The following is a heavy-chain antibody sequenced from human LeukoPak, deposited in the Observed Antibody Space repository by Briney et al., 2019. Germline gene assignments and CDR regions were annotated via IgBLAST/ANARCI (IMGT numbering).Heavy chain of an antibody. CDR1: GGSISSGGYY. Sequence: SETLSLTCTVSGGSISSGGYYWSWIRQHPGKGLEWIGHIYYGGSTYYNPSLKSRLTISVDTSKNQFSLKLSSVTAADTAVYYCAREGTDYGDYYFDYWGQGTLVTVSS. CDR2: IYYGGST. D-gene: IGHD4-17*01. V-gene: IGHV4-31*03. CDR3: AREGTDYGDYYFDY. J-gene: IGHJ4*02.